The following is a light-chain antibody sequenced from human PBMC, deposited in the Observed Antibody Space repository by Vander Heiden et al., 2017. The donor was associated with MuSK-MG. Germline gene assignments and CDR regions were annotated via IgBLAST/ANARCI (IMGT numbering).Light chain of an antibody. V-gene: IGLV1-44*01. CDR1: SSNIGSNN. CDR3: AAWEDRLNGVV. CDR2: SNN. Sequence: QSVLTQPPSASGTPGQRVTMSCSGRSSNIGSNNVTWYQQFPGTAPQLPIYSNNRRPSGFPYRFSGSKSGTSASLDISGLQSEDEADDDCAAWEDRLNGVVFGGGSKVTVL. J-gene: IGLJ2*01.